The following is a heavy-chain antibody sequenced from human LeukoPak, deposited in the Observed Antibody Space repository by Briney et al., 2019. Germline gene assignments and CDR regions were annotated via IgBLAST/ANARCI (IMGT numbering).Heavy chain of an antibody. Sequence: GGSLRLSCAASGFTFSSYGMHWVRQAPGKGLEWVAVIWYDGSNKYYADSVKGRFTISRDNSKNTLYLQMNSLRAEDTAVYYCAKGRLSSGWYRGYYFDYWGQGTLVTVSS. V-gene: IGHV3-30*02. J-gene: IGHJ4*02. CDR1: GFTFSSYG. CDR3: AKGRLSSGWYRGYYFDY. CDR2: IWYDGSNK. D-gene: IGHD6-19*01.